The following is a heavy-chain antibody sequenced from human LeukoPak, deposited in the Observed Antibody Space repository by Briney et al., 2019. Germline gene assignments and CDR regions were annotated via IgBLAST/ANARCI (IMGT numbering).Heavy chain of an antibody. V-gene: IGHV3-23*01. CDR2: ISGSGGST. Sequence: GGSLRLSCAASGFTFSSYAMSWVRQAPGKGLEWVSHISGSGGSTHYADSVEGRFTIYRDNSKNTLYLQMNSLRAEDTAVYYCAKDRADPPYYCDSSSLHWGQGTLVTVSS. J-gene: IGHJ4*01. CDR3: AKDRADPPYYCDSSSLH. CDR1: GFTFSSYA. D-gene: IGHD3-22*01.